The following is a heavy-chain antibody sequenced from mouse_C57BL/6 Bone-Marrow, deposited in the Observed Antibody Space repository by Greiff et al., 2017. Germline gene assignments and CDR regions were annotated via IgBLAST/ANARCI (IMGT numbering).Heavy chain of an antibody. CDR1: GYTFTDYY. J-gene: IGHJ4*01. V-gene: IGHV1-19*01. Sequence: EVHLVESGPVLVKPGASVKMSCKASGYTFTDYYMNWVKQSHGKSLEWIGVINPYNGGTSYNQKFKGKATLTVDKSSSTAYMELNSLTSEDSAVYYCARYYYGEDYWGQGTSVTVSS. D-gene: IGHD1-1*01. CDR2: INPYNGGT. CDR3: ARYYYGEDY.